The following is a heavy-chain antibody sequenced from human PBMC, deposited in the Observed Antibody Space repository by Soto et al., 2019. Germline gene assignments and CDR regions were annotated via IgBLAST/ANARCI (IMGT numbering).Heavy chain of an antibody. J-gene: IGHJ4*02. CDR1: GGTFGSYA. CDR3: ARNIWNSPGPFDY. V-gene: IGHV1-69*13. D-gene: IGHD1-7*01. Sequence: GASVKVSCKASGGTFGSYARSWVRQAPGQGLEWMGGIIPIFGTANYAQKFQGRVTITADESTSTAYMELSSLRSEDTAVYYCARNIWNSPGPFDYWGQGTPVTVS. CDR2: IIPIFGTA.